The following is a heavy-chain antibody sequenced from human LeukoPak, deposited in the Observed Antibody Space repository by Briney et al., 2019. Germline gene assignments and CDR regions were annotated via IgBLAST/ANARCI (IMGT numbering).Heavy chain of an antibody. CDR1: GGSFSGYY. V-gene: IGHV4-34*01. CDR2: INHSGST. J-gene: IGHJ4*02. D-gene: IGHD7-27*01. CDR3: ASRKLGNDY. Sequence: PSETLSLTCAVYGGSFSGYYWTWIRQPPGKGLEWIGEINHSGSTNYNPSLKSRVTISVDTSKNQFSLKLSSVTAADTAVYYCASRKLGNDYWGQGTLVTVSS.